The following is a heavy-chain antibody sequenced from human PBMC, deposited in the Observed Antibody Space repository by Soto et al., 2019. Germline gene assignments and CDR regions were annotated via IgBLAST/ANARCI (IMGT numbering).Heavy chain of an antibody. CDR3: ARGRGHTGLYCFDP. J-gene: IGHJ5*02. CDR2: IYHSGSI. V-gene: IGHV4-38-2*01. CDR1: GYSISSGYY. D-gene: IGHD2-15*01. Sequence: PSETLSLTCAVSGYSISSGYYWGWIRQPPGKGLEWIGIIYHSGSIYYNPSLKSRVSISVDTAKTHFSLKLSSVTAADAAVYLCARGRGHTGLYCFDPWGQGTLVTVSS.